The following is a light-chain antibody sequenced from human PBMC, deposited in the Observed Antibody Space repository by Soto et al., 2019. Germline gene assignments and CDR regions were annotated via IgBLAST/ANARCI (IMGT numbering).Light chain of an antibody. Sequence: PGERATLSCRASQSVSIYLAWYQQKPGQAPRLLIYDASNRATGIPARFSGSGSGTDFTLTISNLEPEDFAVYFCQQRSNWPPITFGQGTRLEIK. CDR1: QSVSIY. J-gene: IGKJ5*01. CDR2: DAS. V-gene: IGKV3-11*01. CDR3: QQRSNWPPIT.